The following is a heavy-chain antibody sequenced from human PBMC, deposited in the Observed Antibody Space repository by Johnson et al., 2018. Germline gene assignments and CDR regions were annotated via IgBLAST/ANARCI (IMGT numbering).Heavy chain of an antibody. J-gene: IGHJ4*02. CDR2: IWYDGSQS. V-gene: IGHV3-33*01. CDR1: GFMFSSYG. D-gene: IGHD3-10*01. Sequence: QVQLVQSGGGVVQPGRSLRLSCLPSGFMFSSYGMHWVRQAPGKGLEWVAMIWYDGSQSYYADSVKGRVILSRDNSKNSLYLQMYSLRPDDTAVKFWAGDGGWFGDLSSPKNWGQGTLVTVSS. CDR3: AGDGGWFGDLSSPKN.